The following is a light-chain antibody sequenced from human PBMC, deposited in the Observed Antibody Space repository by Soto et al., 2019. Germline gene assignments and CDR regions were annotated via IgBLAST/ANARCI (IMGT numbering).Light chain of an antibody. CDR1: QSISSY. CDR2: AAS. Sequence: QMTQSPSSLSASVGDRVTITCRASQSISSYLNWYQQKPGKAPKLLIYAASSLQSGVPSRFSGSGSGTDFTLTISSLQPEDFATYYCQQSYSTPLYTFGQGTKVDIK. J-gene: IGKJ2*01. V-gene: IGKV1-39*01. CDR3: QQSYSTPLYT.